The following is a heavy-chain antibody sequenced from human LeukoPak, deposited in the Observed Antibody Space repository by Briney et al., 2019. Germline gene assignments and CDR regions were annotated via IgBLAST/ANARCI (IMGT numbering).Heavy chain of an antibody. CDR3: ARVVDGRTTGTTGLDY. CDR2: ITPHSGGT. Sequence: ASVKVSCKASGYTFTGYYMHWVRQAPGQGLEWMGWITPHSGGTNYEQKFQGRVTMTRDSSINTAYMELSRLRSDDTAVYYCARVVDGRTTGTTGLDYWGQGTLVTVSS. CDR1: GYTFTGYY. V-gene: IGHV1-2*02. D-gene: IGHD1-1*01. J-gene: IGHJ4*02.